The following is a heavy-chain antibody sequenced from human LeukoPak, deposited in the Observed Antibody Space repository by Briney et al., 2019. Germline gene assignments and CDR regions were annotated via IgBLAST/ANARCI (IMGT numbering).Heavy chain of an antibody. V-gene: IGHV3-15*01. CDR1: GFTFSNAW. CDR3: TTYDILTGFDAFDI. CDR2: IKSKTDGGTT. J-gene: IGHJ3*02. D-gene: IGHD3-9*01. Sequence: GGSLRLSYAASGFTFSNAWMSWVRQAPGKGLEWVGRIKSKTDGGTTDYAAPVKGRFTISRDDSKNTLYLQMNSLKTEDTAVYYCTTYDILTGFDAFDIWGQGTMVTVSS.